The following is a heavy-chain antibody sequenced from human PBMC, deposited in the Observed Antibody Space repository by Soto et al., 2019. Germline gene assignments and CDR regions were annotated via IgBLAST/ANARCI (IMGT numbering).Heavy chain of an antibody. CDR1: GYTFTSYY. CDR2: INPSGGST. D-gene: IGHD1-26*01. J-gene: IGHJ4*02. V-gene: IGHV1-46*01. Sequence: GASVKVSCKASGYTFTSYYMHWVRQAPGQGLEWMRIINPSGGSTSYAQKFQGRVTMTRDTSTSTAYMELSSLRSEDTAVYYCARSDSGSYYWAYYFDYWGQGTLVTVSS. CDR3: ARSDSGSYYWAYYFDY.